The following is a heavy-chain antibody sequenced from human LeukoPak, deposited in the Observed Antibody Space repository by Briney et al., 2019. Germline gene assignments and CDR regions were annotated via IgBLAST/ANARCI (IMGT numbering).Heavy chain of an antibody. J-gene: IGHJ5*02. CDR3: VKGYSSNYYSSLDP. V-gene: IGHV3-64D*09. CDR1: GFTFTSYA. CDR2: ISSNGGTT. D-gene: IGHD6-13*01. Sequence: PGGSLRLSCSASGFTFTSYAMHWVRQAPGKGLECGSSISSNGGTTYYADSVEGRFSISRDNSKNTLYLQMSSLRPEDTAVYFCVKGYSSNYYSSLDPWGQGTLVTVSS.